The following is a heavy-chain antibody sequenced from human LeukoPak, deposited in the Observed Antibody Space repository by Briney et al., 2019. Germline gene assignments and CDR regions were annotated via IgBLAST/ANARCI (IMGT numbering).Heavy chain of an antibody. J-gene: IGHJ4*02. Sequence: SETLSLTCTVSGGSISSYYWSWIRQPPGKGLEWIGYIYHSGSTYYNPSLKSRVTISVDRSKNQFSLKLSSVTAADTAVYYCAREAVAVAGPYFDYWGQGTLVTVSS. V-gene: IGHV4-59*12. CDR3: AREAVAVAGPYFDY. CDR2: IYHSGST. D-gene: IGHD6-19*01. CDR1: GGSISSYY.